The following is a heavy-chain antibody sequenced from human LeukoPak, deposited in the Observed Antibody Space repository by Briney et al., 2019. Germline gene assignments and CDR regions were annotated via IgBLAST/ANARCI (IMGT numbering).Heavy chain of an antibody. CDR1: ILTLRINY. D-gene: IGHD3-22*01. J-gene: IGHJ4*02. Sequence: GGTLRLSSAPSILTLRINYMTCVREAPGTGLGWGSGIYSGGSTYYADSVEGRFTMSRDNTKNTLYIQMLSLTAEDTSVNYWARYYYDSSGYWHYFDYWGQETLVTVSS. CDR3: ARYYYDSSGYWHYFDY. CDR2: IYSGGST. V-gene: IGHV3-66*02.